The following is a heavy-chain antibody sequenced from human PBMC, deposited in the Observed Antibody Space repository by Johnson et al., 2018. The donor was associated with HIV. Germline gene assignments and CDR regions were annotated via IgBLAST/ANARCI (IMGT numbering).Heavy chain of an antibody. J-gene: IGHJ3*02. D-gene: IGHD1-1*01. CDR2: VKSKTDGGTT. V-gene: IGHV3-15*01. Sequence: VQLVESGGGLVKPGGSLRLSCAASGFTFSDAWMNWVRQAPGKGLEWVGRVKSKTDGGTTDYAAPVKGRFTISRDGSKNTLYLQMNSLKTEDTAVYYCTTGLYWNDAFDIWGQGTLVTVS. CDR3: TTGLYWNDAFDI. CDR1: GFTFSDAW.